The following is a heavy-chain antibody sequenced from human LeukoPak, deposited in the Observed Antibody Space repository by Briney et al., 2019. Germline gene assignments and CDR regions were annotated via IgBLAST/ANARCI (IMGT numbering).Heavy chain of an antibody. CDR3: ASRRAVTGRVDYFDY. CDR1: GGSISSYY. J-gene: IGHJ4*02. CDR2: ITRSGSA. Sequence: PSETLSLTCTVSGGSISSYYWSWIRQPPGKGLEWIGEITRSGSANYNPSLKSRVTISVDTSKNQFSLKLRSVTAADTAVYYCASRRAVTGRVDYFDYWGQGTLVTVSS. D-gene: IGHD6-19*01. V-gene: IGHV4-34*01.